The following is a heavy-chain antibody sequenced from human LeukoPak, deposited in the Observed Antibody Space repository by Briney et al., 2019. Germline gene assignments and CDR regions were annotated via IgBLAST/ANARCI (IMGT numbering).Heavy chain of an antibody. CDR1: GFTFSSYD. Sequence: PGGSLRLSCAASGFTFSSYDMHWVRQATGKGLEWVSGIGSAGDTYYVGSVKGRFTISRENAKNSLYLQMNSLRAGDTAVYYCVRATAGFDYWGQGILVTVSS. CDR2: IGSAGDT. CDR3: VRATAGFDY. V-gene: IGHV3-13*01. D-gene: IGHD5-12*01. J-gene: IGHJ4*02.